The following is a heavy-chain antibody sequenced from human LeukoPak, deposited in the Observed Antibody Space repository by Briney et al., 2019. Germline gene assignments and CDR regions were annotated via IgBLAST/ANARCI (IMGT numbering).Heavy chain of an antibody. CDR3: ARAVDFWSGYPQPNWFDP. Sequence: GGSLRLSCAASGFTFSSYAMSWVRQAPGRGLEWVSTMSTSGGSTYYADSVKGRFTISRDNSKNTLFLHMNSLRAEDTAVYYCARAVDFWSGYPQPNWFDPWGQGTLVTVSS. J-gene: IGHJ5*02. CDR1: GFTFSSYA. D-gene: IGHD3-3*01. V-gene: IGHV3-23*01. CDR2: MSTSGGST.